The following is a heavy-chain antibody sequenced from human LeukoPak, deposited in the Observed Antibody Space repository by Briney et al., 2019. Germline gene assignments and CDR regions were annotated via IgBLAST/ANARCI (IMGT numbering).Heavy chain of an antibody. V-gene: IGHV4-38-2*02. CDR2: IYHSGST. D-gene: IGHD6-13*01. CDR1: SYSISSGYY. CDR3: ASSISSSWARGFDP. J-gene: IGHJ5*02. Sequence: PSETLSLTCTVSSYSISSGYYWGWIRQPPGKGLEWIGSIYHSGSTYYNPSLKSRVTISVDTSKNQFSLKLSSVTAADTAVYYCASSISSSWARGFDPWGQGTLVTVSS.